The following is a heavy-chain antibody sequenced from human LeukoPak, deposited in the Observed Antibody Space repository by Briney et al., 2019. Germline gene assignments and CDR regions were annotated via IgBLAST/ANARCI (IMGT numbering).Heavy chain of an antibody. D-gene: IGHD1-26*01. Sequence: GESLKISCKGSGYRFTSYWIGWVRQTPGKGLEWTGIIYPGDSDTSYSPSFQGQVPISADKSLSTAYLQLNSLKASDTAMYYCATHSGSYSYYFDYWGQGTLVTVSS. CDR2: IYPGDSDT. CDR3: ATHSGSYSYYFDY. CDR1: GYRFTSYW. V-gene: IGHV5-51*01. J-gene: IGHJ4*02.